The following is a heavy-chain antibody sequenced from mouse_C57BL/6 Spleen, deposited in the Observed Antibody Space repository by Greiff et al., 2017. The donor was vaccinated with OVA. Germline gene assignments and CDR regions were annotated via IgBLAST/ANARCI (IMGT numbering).Heavy chain of an antibody. D-gene: IGHD1-1*01. Sequence: VQLQQPGAELVMPGASVKLSCKASGYTFTSYWMHWVKQRPGQGLEWIGEIDPSDSYTNYNQKFKGKSTLTVDKSSSTAYMQLSSLTSKDSAVYYCARGYYYGSSLCYFDYWGKGTTLTVSS. CDR1: GYTFTSYW. CDR2: IDPSDSYT. J-gene: IGHJ2*01. CDR3: ARGYYYGSSLCYFDY. V-gene: IGHV1-69*01.